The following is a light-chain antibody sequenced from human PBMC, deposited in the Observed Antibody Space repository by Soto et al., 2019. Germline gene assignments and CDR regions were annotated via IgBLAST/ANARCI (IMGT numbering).Light chain of an antibody. CDR2: EVS. Sequence: QSVLAQPASVSGSPGQSITISCTGTSSDVGGYPYVSWYQQHPGKAPKLMIYEVSNRPSGVSNRFSGSKSGNTASLTISGLQAEDEAEYYCSSYTSSSTLVFGTGTKVTVL. CDR3: SSYTSSSTLV. V-gene: IGLV2-14*01. J-gene: IGLJ1*01. CDR1: SSDVGGYPY.